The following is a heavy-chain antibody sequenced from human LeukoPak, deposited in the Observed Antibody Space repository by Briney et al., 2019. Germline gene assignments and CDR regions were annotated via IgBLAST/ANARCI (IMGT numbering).Heavy chain of an antibody. V-gene: IGHV3-49*03. J-gene: IGHJ3*02. CDR3: TRDSPTGIAVAGTSAFDI. D-gene: IGHD6-19*01. Sequence: GGSLRLSCTASGFTFGDYAMSWFRQAPGKGLEWVGFIRSKAYGGTTEYAASVKGRFTISRDDSKSIAYLQMNSLKTEDTDVYYCTRDSPTGIAVAGTSAFDIWGQGTMVTVSS. CDR1: GFTFGDYA. CDR2: IRSKAYGGTT.